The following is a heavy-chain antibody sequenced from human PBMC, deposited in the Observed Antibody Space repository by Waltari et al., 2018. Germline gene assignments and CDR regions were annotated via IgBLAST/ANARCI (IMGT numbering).Heavy chain of an antibody. CDR1: GYSISSGYY. V-gene: IGHV4-38-2*02. D-gene: IGHD1-1*01. CDR3: ARDGGNWNLDY. J-gene: IGHJ4*02. Sequence: QVQLQESGPGLVKSSETLSLTCTVSGYSISSGYYWGWIRQPPGKGLEWIGSIYHSGSTYYNPSLKSRVTISVDTSKHQFSLKLSSVTAADTAVYYCARDGGNWNLDYWGQGTLVTVSS. CDR2: IYHSGST.